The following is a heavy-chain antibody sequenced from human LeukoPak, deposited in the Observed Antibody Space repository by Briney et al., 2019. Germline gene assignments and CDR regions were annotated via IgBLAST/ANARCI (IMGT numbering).Heavy chain of an antibody. CDR3: ARVPGRDYGEYYFDY. CDR2: IYSGGST. Sequence: QPGGSLRLSCAASGFTVSSNYMSWVRQAPGKGLEWASVIYSGGSTYYADSVKGRFTISRDNSKNTLYLQMNSLRAEDTAVYYCARVPGRDYGEYYFDYWGQGTLVTVSS. CDR1: GFTVSSNY. J-gene: IGHJ4*02. V-gene: IGHV3-53*01. D-gene: IGHD4-17*01.